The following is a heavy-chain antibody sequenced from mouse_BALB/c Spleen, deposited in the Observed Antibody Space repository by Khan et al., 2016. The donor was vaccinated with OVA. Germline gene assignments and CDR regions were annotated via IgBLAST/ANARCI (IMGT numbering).Heavy chain of an antibody. V-gene: IGHV9-3-1*01. J-gene: IGHJ2*01. CDR3: ARFHGGY. CDR2: INTYTGEP. Sequence: QIQLVQSGPELKKPGETVKISCKASGYTFTDYVMNWVKQAPGKGFRWMGWINTYTGEPTYADDFKGRFAFSLETSASTAYLQINNLKNEDTATYFCARFHGGYWGQGTTLTVSS. CDR1: GYTFTDYV.